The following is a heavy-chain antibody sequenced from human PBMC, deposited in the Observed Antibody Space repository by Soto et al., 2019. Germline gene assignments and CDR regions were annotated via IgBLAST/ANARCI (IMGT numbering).Heavy chain of an antibody. D-gene: IGHD1-26*01. J-gene: IGHJ4*02. CDR3: ARGPNFSDSYWGY. CDR2: INPNSGGT. Sequence: GASVKVSCKASGYTFTGYYMHWVRQAPGQGLEWMGWINPNSGGTNYAQKFQGRVTMTRDTSISTAYMELSRLRSDDTAVYYCARGPNFSDSYWGYWGQGTRGTVSS. V-gene: IGHV1-2*02. CDR1: GYTFTGYY.